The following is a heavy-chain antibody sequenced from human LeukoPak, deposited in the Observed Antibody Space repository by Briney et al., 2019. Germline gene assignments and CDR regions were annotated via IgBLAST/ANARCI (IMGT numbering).Heavy chain of an antibody. CDR2: IYYSGST. CDR1: GGSISSGGYY. J-gene: IGHJ5*02. CDR3: ARQGGYDFGELGWFDP. Sequence: SETLSLTCTVSGGSISSGGYYWSWIRQHPGKGLEWIGYIYYSGSTNYNPSLESRVTISVDTSKNQFSLKLSSVTAADTAVYYCARQGGYDFGELGWFDPWGQGTLVTVSS. D-gene: IGHD5-12*01. V-gene: IGHV4-61*08.